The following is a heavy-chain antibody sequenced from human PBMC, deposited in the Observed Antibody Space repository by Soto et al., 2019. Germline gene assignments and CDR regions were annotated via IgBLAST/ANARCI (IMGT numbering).Heavy chain of an antibody. CDR2: ISSSSSYI. D-gene: IGHD2-21*02. Sequence: LRLSCAASGFTFSSYSMNWVRQAPGKGLEWVSSISSSSSYIYYADSVKGRFTISRDNAKNSLYLQMNSLRAEDTAVYYCARDLSPHIVVVTAIPLGYWGQGTLVTVSS. J-gene: IGHJ4*02. CDR3: ARDLSPHIVVVTAIPLGY. CDR1: GFTFSSYS. V-gene: IGHV3-21*01.